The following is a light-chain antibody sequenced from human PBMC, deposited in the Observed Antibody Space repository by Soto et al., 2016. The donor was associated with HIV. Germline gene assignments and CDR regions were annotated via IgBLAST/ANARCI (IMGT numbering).Light chain of an antibody. J-gene: IGKJ1*01. CDR2: KAS. CDR3: QHSWT. Sequence: DIQMTQSPSTLSASVGDRVTITCRASQGIGSWLAWYQQKPGKAPKLLIYKASTLESGVPSRFSGSGSGTEFTLTINSLQPDDFAIYYCQHSWTFGQGTKVEIK. V-gene: IGKV1-5*03. CDR1: QGIGSW.